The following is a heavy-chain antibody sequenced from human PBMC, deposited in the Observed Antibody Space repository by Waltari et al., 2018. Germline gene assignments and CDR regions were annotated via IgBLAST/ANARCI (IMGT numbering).Heavy chain of an antibody. J-gene: IGHJ4*02. Sequence: QVQPQQWGAGLLKPSETLSLTCAVSGGSFSGIRQPPGQGLEWIGEINHSGSISLNPSLKSRVTMSVDTSKNQLSLRLTSVTAADTAVYYCARGLETGTSSWHYFDSWGQGTLVTVSS. CDR1: GGSFSG. CDR2: INHSGSI. V-gene: IGHV4-34*01. D-gene: IGHD6-13*01. CDR3: ARGLETGTSSWHYFDS.